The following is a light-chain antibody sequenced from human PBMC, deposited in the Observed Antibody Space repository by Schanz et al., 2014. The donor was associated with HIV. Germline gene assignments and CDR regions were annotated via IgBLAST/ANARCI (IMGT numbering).Light chain of an antibody. CDR2: EGS. CDR3: CSYAITTYV. J-gene: IGLJ1*01. V-gene: IGLV2-23*01. CDR1: SSDVGSYNL. Sequence: QSALTQPASVSGSPGQSITISCTGTSSDVGSYNLVSWYQQHPGKAPKLMIYEGSKRPLGVSNRFSGSKSGNTASLTISGLQAEDEADYYCCSYAITTYVFGTGTKLTVL.